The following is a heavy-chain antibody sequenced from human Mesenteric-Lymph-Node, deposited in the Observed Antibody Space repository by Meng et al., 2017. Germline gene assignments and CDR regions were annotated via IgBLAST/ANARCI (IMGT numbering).Heavy chain of an antibody. V-gene: IGHV3-21*01. D-gene: IGHD6-13*01. CDR1: GFTFSSYS. CDR2: ISSSSSYI. CDR3: ARDTTGIGIAAAGRGQGFDY. J-gene: IGHJ4*02. Sequence: GESLKISCAASGFTFSSYSMNWVRQAPGKGLEWVSSISSSSSYIYYADSVKGRFTISRDNAKNSLYLQMNSLRAEDTAVYYCARDTTGIGIAAAGRGQGFDYWGQGTLVTVSS.